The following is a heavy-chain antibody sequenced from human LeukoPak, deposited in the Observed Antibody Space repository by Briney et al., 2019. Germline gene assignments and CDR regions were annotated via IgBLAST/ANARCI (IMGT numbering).Heavy chain of an antibody. D-gene: IGHD1-26*01. CDR2: ISSSGNTK. Sequence: PGGSLRLSCAASGFTFSRYTMNWVRQAPGKGLEWVSYISSSGNTKYYADSVKGRFTISRDNAKNSLFLQMNSLRAEDTAVYYCARSVGTYSYFDYWGQGTLVTVSS. CDR3: ARSVGTYSYFDY. J-gene: IGHJ4*02. CDR1: GFTFSRYT. V-gene: IGHV3-48*04.